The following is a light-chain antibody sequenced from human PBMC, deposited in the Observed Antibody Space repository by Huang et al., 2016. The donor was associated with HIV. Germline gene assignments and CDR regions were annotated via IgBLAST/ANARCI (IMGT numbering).Light chain of an antibody. CDR1: QSVTGN. J-gene: IGKJ3*01. CDR3: QQYNNWTRT. CDR2: GAS. Sequence: EIVMTQSPATLSVPPGEKATLSCMARQSVTGNLAWYQQKPGQAPRLLIYGASTRATGYAARFHASGSGTEFTLTINSLQSEDFAVYYCQQYNNWTRTFGPGTKVDVK. V-gene: IGKV3-15*01.